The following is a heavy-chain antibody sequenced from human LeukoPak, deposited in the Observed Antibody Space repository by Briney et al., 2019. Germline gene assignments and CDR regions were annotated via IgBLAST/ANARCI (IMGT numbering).Heavy chain of an antibody. V-gene: IGHV3-21*01. CDR3: AREFGYCSGGSCYSFGYYFDY. CDR2: ISSSSSYI. CDR1: GSTFSSYS. D-gene: IGHD2-15*01. J-gene: IGHJ4*02. Sequence: GGSLRLSCAASGSTFSSYSMNWVRQAPGKGLEWVSSISSSSSYIYYADSVKGRFTISRDNAKNSLYLQMNSLRAEDTAVYYCAREFGYCSGGSCYSFGYYFDYWGQGTLVTVSS.